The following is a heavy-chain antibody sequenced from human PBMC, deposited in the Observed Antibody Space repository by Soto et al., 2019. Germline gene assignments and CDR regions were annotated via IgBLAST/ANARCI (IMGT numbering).Heavy chain of an antibody. Sequence: GGSLRLSCAASGFTFSSYAMNWVRQAPGKGLEWVSGIRGFSPYTFYAESVRGRFAISRDNAKNSLYLQMNSLRAEDTAVYYCARDRGYDAHDYYYNAMDVWGQGTTVTVSS. V-gene: IGHV3-21*01. CDR1: GFTFSSYA. D-gene: IGHD2-15*01. CDR2: IRGFSPYT. CDR3: ARDRGYDAHDYYYNAMDV. J-gene: IGHJ6*02.